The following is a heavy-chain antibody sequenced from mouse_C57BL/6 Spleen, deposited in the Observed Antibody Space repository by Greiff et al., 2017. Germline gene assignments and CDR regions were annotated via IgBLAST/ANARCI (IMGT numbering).Heavy chain of an antibody. CDR1: GFTFSSYA. CDR3: ARYELRSRYFDV. D-gene: IGHD1-1*01. Sequence: EVKLMESGGGLVKPGGSLKLSCAASGFTFSSYAMSWVSQTPEKRLEWVATISDGGSYNYYPDNVKGRFTISRDNAKNNLYMQMIHLKSEDTSMYYCARYELRSRYFDVWGTGTTVTVSS. CDR2: ISDGGSYN. J-gene: IGHJ1*03. V-gene: IGHV5-4*03.